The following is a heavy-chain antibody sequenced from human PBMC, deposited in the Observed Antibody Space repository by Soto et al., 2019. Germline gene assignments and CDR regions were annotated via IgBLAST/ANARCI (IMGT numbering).Heavy chain of an antibody. D-gene: IGHD3-22*01. CDR3: VKEGYYYDSSGYYYGWFDP. V-gene: IGHV3-64D*06. CDR2: ISSNGGST. Sequence: GGSVRLSCSASGFTFSIYAMQWFRQAPGKGLEYVSAISSNGGSTYYADSVKGRFTIPRDNSKNTLYLQMSSLRAEDTAVYYSVKEGYYYDSSGYYYGWFDPWGQGT. CDR1: GFTFSIYA. J-gene: IGHJ5*02.